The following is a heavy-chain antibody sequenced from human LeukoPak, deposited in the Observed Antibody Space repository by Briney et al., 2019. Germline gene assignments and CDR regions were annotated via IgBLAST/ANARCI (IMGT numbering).Heavy chain of an antibody. CDR2: ISGSGGST. V-gene: IGHV3-23*01. Sequence: GGSLRLSCAASGFTFSSYSMSWVRQAPGKGLEWVSAISGSGGSTYYADSVKGRFTISRDNSKNTLYLQMNSLRAEDTAVYYSAKLSGDYYFDYWGQGTLVTVSS. J-gene: IGHJ4*02. CDR1: GFTFSSYS. D-gene: IGHD4-17*01. CDR3: AKLSGDYYFDY.